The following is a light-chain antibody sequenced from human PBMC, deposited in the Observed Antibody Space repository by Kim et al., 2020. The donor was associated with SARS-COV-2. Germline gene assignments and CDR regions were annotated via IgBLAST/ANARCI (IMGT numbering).Light chain of an antibody. CDR1: QSVDRRL. Sequence: EIVLTQSPGTLSLSPGGRATLSCRASQSVDRRLLAWYQHKPGQVPRLLIYGASSRATGIPDRFSASGSGTDFTLTISRLEPEDSAVYYCQQYDISEDNFGPGTKVDIK. V-gene: IGKV3-20*01. CDR2: GAS. CDR3: QQYDISEDN. J-gene: IGKJ3*01.